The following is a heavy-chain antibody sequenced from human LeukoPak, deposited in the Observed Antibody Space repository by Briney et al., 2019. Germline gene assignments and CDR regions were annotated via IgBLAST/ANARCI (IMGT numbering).Heavy chain of an antibody. Sequence: GESLKLSCKGSGYRFTNYWIGWVRQRPGKGLEWMGVINPGDFDTRYSPSFQGQVTISVDKSISTAYLQWRSLKASDTAMYYCARPAAGYSSSLDCWGQGTLVTVSS. J-gene: IGHJ4*02. D-gene: IGHD6-13*01. CDR1: GYRFTNYW. CDR3: ARPAAGYSSSLDC. V-gene: IGHV5-51*01. CDR2: INPGDFDT.